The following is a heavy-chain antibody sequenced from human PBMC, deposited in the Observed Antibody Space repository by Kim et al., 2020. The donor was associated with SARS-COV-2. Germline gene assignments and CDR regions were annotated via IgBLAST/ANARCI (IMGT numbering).Heavy chain of an antibody. J-gene: IGHJ6*02. D-gene: IGHD3-9*01. V-gene: IGHV3-23*01. Sequence: GGSLRLSCAASGFTFSSYAMSWVRQAPGKGLEWVSAISGSGGSTYYADSVKGRFTISRDNSKNTLYLQMNSLRAEDTAVYYCAKDFPYYDILTGYPYYYYYGMDVWGQGTTVTVSS. CDR3: AKDFPYYDILTGYPYYYYYGMDV. CDR1: GFTFSSYA. CDR2: ISGSGGST.